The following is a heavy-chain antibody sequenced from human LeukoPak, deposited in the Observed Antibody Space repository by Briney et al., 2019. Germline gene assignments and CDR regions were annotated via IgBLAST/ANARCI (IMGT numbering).Heavy chain of an antibody. V-gene: IGHV4-38-2*01. Sequence: TSETLSLTRAVSGYSISSGYYWGWIRQPPGKGLEWIGSIYHSGSTYYNPSLKSRVTISVDTSKNQFSLKLSSVTAADTAVYYCATKTAAGNYYYYYMDVWGKGTTVTVSS. CDR1: GYSISSGYY. D-gene: IGHD6-13*01. J-gene: IGHJ6*03. CDR3: ATKTAAGNYYYYYMDV. CDR2: IYHSGST.